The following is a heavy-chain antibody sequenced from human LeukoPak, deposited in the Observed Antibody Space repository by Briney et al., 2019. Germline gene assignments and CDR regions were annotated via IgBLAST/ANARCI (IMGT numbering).Heavy chain of an antibody. CDR1: GGSISSYY. CDR3: AGTRTGDDFDY. Sequence: SETLSLTCTVSGGSISSYYWSWIRQPPGKGLEWIGYIYYSGSTNYNPSLKSRVTISVDTSKNQFSLKLSSVTAADTAVYYRAGTRTGDDFDYWGQGTLVTVSS. J-gene: IGHJ4*02. CDR2: IYYSGST. V-gene: IGHV4-59*01. D-gene: IGHD7-27*01.